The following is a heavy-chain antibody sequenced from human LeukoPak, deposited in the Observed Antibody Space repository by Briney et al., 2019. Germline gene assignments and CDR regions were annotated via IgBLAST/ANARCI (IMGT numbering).Heavy chain of an antibody. J-gene: IGHJ4*02. Sequence: SETLSLTCAVSGGSISSSNWWSWVRQPPGKGLEWIGEIYHSGSTNYNPSLKSRVTISVDTSKNQFSLKLSSVTAADTAVYYCARGFGYSSGWYDLDYWGQGTLVTVSS. D-gene: IGHD6-19*01. CDR3: ARGFGYSSGWYDLDY. V-gene: IGHV4-4*02. CDR2: IYHSGST. CDR1: GGSISSSNW.